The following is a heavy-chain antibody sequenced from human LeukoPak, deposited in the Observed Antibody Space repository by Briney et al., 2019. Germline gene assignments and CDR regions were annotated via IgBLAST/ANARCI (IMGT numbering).Heavy chain of an antibody. CDR3: AREDSGSYYNYYYFYMDV. CDR2: IYYSGST. CDR1: GGSISSSSYY. J-gene: IGHJ6*03. D-gene: IGHD3-10*01. Sequence: SETLSLTCTVSGGSISSSSYYWGWIRQPPGKGLEWIGSIYYSGSTYYNPSLKSRVTISIDTSKNQFSLKVTSVTAADTAVYYCAREDSGSYYNYYYFYMDVWGKGTTVTISS. V-gene: IGHV4-39*07.